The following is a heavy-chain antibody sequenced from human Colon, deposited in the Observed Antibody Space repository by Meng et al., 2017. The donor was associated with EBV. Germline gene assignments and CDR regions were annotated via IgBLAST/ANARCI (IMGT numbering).Heavy chain of an antibody. CDR1: GDSITSGDYS. D-gene: IGHD3-10*01. CDR3: VRDTRRGGGWFDP. Sequence: QESGAGRVRPSTTLSSTCSASGDSITSGDYSWTWIRQPPGKGLEWIGYIYHGVNIYYTPSLRSRVTISVDKSRNQFSLKLTSVSAADTAVYYCVRDTRRGGGWFDPWGQGTLVTVSS. CDR2: IYHGVNI. J-gene: IGHJ5*02. V-gene: IGHV4-30-2*01.